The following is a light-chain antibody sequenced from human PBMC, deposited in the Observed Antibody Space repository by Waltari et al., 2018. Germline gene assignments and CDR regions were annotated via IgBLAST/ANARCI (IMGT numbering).Light chain of an antibody. J-gene: IGKJ5*01. CDR2: AAS. CDR3: QQLNSYPIT. Sequence: DIQLTQSPSFPSASVGDRVTITCRASQGISSYLAGYQHKPGKAPKLLIYAASTLQSGVPSRFSGSGSGTDFTLTISSLQPEDFATYYCQQLNSYPITFGQGTRLEIK. V-gene: IGKV1-9*01. CDR1: QGISSY.